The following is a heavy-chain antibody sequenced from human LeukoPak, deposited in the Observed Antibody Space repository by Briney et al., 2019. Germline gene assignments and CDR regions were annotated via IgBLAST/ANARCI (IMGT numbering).Heavy chain of an antibody. J-gene: IGHJ3*02. CDR3: ARGDYGGNPKTGAFDI. Sequence: PSETLSLTCTVSGGSISRSSYYWGWIRQPPGKGLEWIGSIYYSGNTYYNPSLKSRVTISVDTSKSQFSLKLSSVTAADTAVYYCARGDYGGNPKTGAFDIWGQGTMVTVSS. D-gene: IGHD4-23*01. CDR1: GGSISRSSYY. V-gene: IGHV4-39*01. CDR2: IYYSGNT.